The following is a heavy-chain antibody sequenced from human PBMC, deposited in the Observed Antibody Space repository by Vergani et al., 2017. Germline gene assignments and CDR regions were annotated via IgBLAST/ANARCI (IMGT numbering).Heavy chain of an antibody. CDR3: ARVSQLGQPYSYYGMYV. CDR1: GGSINSYY. J-gene: IGHJ6*02. CDR2: ISTSGSP. Sequence: QVQLQESGPGLVQPSETLSLTCTVSGGSINSYYWSWIRQPAGKGLEWIGRISTSGSPNYHPSLTSRVTMSVDTSKNQFSLKLSSVTAADTAVYYCARVSQLGQPYSYYGMYVWGLGTTVTVSS. D-gene: IGHD6-6*01. V-gene: IGHV4-4*07.